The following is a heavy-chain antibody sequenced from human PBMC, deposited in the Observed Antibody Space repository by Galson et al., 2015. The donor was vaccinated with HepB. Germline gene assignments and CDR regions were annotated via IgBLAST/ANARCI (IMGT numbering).Heavy chain of an antibody. Sequence: SVKVSCKAFGYTFSSYDVTWVRQASGQGLEWMGWMNPNSGNTGYAPEFQDRVTMTGDTSMSTAYMELSSLRSEDTAVYYCARGVRNYLYSGNWGQGTLVTVSS. CDR1: GYTFSSYD. D-gene: IGHD1-7*01. J-gene: IGHJ4*02. CDR3: ARGVRNYLYSGN. CDR2: MNPNSGNT. V-gene: IGHV1-8*01.